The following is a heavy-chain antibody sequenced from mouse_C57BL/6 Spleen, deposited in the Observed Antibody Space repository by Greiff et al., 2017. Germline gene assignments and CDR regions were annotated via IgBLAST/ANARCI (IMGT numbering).Heavy chain of an antibody. J-gene: IGHJ3*01. CDR3: ARGGIYDGYYVTWFAY. Sequence: QVQLQQPGAELVKPGASVKMSCKASGYTFTSYWITWVKQRPGQGLEWIGDIYPGSGSTHYNEKFKSKATLTVDTSSSTASMQLSSLTSEDSAVYYCARGGIYDGYYVTWFAYWGQGTLVTVSA. D-gene: IGHD2-3*01. CDR2: IYPGSGST. V-gene: IGHV1-55*01. CDR1: GYTFTSYW.